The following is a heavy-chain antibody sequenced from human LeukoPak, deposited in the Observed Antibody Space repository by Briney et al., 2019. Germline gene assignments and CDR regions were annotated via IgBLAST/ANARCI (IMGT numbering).Heavy chain of an antibody. V-gene: IGHV3-74*01. CDR3: VRDLTIVGVAQVHH. CDR2: IKTDGSTT. CDR1: GFTFSSSW. J-gene: IGHJ5*02. D-gene: IGHD1-26*01. Sequence: GGSLRLSCAVSGFTFSSSWMHWVRQAPGKGLVWVSHIKTDGSTTAYADSVKGRFTISRDNAKNSLFLHMNSLRAEDTAVYYCVRDLTIVGVAQVHHWGQGTLVTVSS.